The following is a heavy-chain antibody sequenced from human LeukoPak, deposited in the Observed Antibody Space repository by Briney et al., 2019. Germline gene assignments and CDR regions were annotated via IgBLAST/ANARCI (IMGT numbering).Heavy chain of an antibody. V-gene: IGHV4-59*11. D-gene: IGHD3-22*01. CDR1: GGSISSHY. J-gene: IGHJ4*02. CDR2: LYYSGST. CDR3: ARGGYYDSLSFDY. Sequence: SETLSLTCTVSGGSISSHYWSWIRQPPGKGLEWIGYLYYSGSTNYNPSLKSRVTISLDTSKNQFSLKLSSVTAADTAVYYCARGGYYDSLSFDYWGQGTLVTISS.